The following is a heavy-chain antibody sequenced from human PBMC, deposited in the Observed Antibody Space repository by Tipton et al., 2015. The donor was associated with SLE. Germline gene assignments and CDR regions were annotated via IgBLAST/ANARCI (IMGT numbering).Heavy chain of an antibody. CDR1: GGSISSGGYY. J-gene: IGHJ2*01. CDR3: AGLKWDLTARGWYFGL. D-gene: IGHD1-26*01. Sequence: TPSLTCTVSGGSISSGGYYWSWIRQHPGKGLEWIGYIYYSGSTYYNPSLKSRVTISIDTSKNQFSLKLSSVTAADTAVYYCAGLKWDLTARGWYFGLWGRGTLVTVSS. CDR2: IYYSGST. V-gene: IGHV4-31*03.